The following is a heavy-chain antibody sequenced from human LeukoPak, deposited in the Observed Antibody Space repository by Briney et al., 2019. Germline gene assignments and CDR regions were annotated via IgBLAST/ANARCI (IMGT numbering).Heavy chain of an antibody. Sequence: GESLKISCKGSGYSFTNYWIGWVRQMPGKGLEWMGIIYPGDSDTRYSPSFQGQVTISADKSISTAYLQWSSLKASDTAMYYCASSSSYGSGSYYLSFDYWGQGTLVTVSS. V-gene: IGHV5-51*01. J-gene: IGHJ4*02. CDR1: GYSFTNYW. D-gene: IGHD3-10*01. CDR3: ASSSSYGSGSYYLSFDY. CDR2: IYPGDSDT.